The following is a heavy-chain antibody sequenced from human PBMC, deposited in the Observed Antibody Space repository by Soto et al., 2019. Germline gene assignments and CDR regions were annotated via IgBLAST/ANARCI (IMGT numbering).Heavy chain of an antibody. D-gene: IGHD1-26*01. J-gene: IGHJ4*02. CDR3: AAGPPWEHHFDY. CDR2: IYYSGST. V-gene: IGHV4-30-4*01. Sequence: QVQLQESGPGLVKPSQTLSLTCTVSGGSITSGDYYWSWIRQPPGKGLGWIGYIYYSGSTYYNPSLKSRITMSAHTSKNQLTPNLSSVTGADTAMYYCAAGPPWEHHFDYWGQGPLVTVSS. CDR1: GGSITSGDYY.